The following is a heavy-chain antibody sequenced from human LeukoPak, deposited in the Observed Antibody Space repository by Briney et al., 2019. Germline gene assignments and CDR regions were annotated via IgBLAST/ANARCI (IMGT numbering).Heavy chain of an antibody. V-gene: IGHV3-9*01. CDR2: ISWNSGSI. CDR3: AKDLTRGGYYYYGMDV. Sequence: GRSLRLSCAASGFTFDDYAMHWVRQAPGKGLEWVSGISWNSGSIGYADSVKGRFTISRDNAKNSLYLQMNSLRAEDTALYYCAKDLTRGGYYYYGMDVWGQGPRSPSP. D-gene: IGHD3-9*01. J-gene: IGHJ6*02. CDR1: GFTFDDYA.